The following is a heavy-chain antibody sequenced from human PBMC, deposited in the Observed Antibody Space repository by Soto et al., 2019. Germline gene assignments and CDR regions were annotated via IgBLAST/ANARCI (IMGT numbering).Heavy chain of an antibody. CDR3: ARVDCVGGSCYSLAGSFYYYMDA. V-gene: IGHV3-74*02. CDR2: INSDGSVS. J-gene: IGHJ6*03. D-gene: IGHD2-15*01. Sequence: EVQLVESGGGLVQPGGSLRLSCAASGFTFRNYWMYWVRQAPGQGLEWVSSINSDGSVSSYAGSVKGRLTISRDNVKNTLYLLMDSLRAEDTAVYYCARVDCVGGSCYSLAGSFYYYMDAWGKGTTVTVFS. CDR1: GFTFRNYW.